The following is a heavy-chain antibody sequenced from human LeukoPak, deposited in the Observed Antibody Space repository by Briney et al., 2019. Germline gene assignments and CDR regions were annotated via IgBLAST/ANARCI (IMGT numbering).Heavy chain of an antibody. J-gene: IGHJ4*02. D-gene: IGHD6-13*01. Sequence: GASVKVSCKASGYTFTGYYMHWVRQAPGQGLEWMGWINPNSGGTNYAQKFQGRVTMTRDTSISTAYMELSRLRSDDTAVYYCARPIAAADPYYFDYWGQGTLVTVSS. V-gene: IGHV1-2*02. CDR1: GYTFTGYY. CDR3: ARPIAAADPYYFDY. CDR2: INPNSGGT.